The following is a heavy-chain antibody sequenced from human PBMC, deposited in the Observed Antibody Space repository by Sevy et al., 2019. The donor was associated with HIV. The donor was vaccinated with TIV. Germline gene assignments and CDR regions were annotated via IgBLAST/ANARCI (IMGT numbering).Heavy chain of an antibody. Sequence: GGSLRLSCAASGFTFSKYSMSCVRQPLGKGLEWVSTLSFGCGEINYADSVKGRFTISRDNSKSSVYLQMNNLRPEDTAVYYCAREGCTKPHDYWGQGTLVTVSS. CDR1: GFTFSKYS. J-gene: IGHJ4*02. CDR3: AREGCTKPHDY. CDR2: LSFGCGEI. D-gene: IGHD2-8*01. V-gene: IGHV3-23*01.